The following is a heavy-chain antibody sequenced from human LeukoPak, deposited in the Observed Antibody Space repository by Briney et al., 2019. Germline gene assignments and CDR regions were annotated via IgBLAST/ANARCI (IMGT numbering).Heavy chain of an antibody. J-gene: IGHJ6*02. CDR3: PTDIPRRVRGVVYSSFSMDV. Sequence: ASVKLSCKVSGYTLTDLSMHWMRQAHGQGLELLGGFDPEDGETIYAQKVQCRISLAEDRSTDTEYLELSKLRSADKAAYSCPTDIPRRVRGVVYSSFSMDVWAQGTTVTVSS. V-gene: IGHV1-24*01. D-gene: IGHD3-10*01. CDR2: FDPEDGET. CDR1: GYTLTDLS.